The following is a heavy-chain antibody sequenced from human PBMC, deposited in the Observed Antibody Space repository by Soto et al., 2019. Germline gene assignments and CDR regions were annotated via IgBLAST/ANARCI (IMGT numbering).Heavy chain of an antibody. Sequence: ASVKVSCKASGNSFTGYYMHWVRQAPGQGLEWMGWINPDSGDTKYVEKFQGWVTMTRDTSISTVYMELSRLRSDDTAVYYCASGWFGEFVYYFDYWGQGTLVTVS. D-gene: IGHD3-10*01. CDR3: ASGWFGEFVYYFDY. CDR1: GNSFTGYY. J-gene: IGHJ4*02. V-gene: IGHV1-2*04. CDR2: INPDSGDT.